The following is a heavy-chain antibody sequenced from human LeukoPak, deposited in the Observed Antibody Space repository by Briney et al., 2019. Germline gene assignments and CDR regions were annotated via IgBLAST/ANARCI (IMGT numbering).Heavy chain of an antibody. Sequence: PSETLSLACTVSGGSISSYYWSWIRQPPGKGLEWIGYIYYSGSTNYNPSLKSRVTISVDTPKNQLSLKLSSVTAADTAVYYCARHSAPYGGWFDPWGQGTLVTVSS. CDR2: IYYSGST. D-gene: IGHD4-23*01. CDR1: GGSISSYY. V-gene: IGHV4-59*08. CDR3: ARHSAPYGGWFDP. J-gene: IGHJ5*02.